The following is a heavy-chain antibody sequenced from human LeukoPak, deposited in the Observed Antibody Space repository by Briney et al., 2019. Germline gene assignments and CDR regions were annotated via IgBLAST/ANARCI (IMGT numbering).Heavy chain of an antibody. J-gene: IGHJ3*02. CDR3: ARDHSSGSPAAFDI. D-gene: IGHD6-19*01. CDR1: GGSISSYY. CDR2: IYYSGSI. V-gene: IGHV4-59*01. Sequence: SETLSLTCTVSGGSISSYYWSWIRQPPGKGLEWIGYIYYSGSINYNPSLKSRVTISVDTSKNQFSLKLSSVTAADTAVYYCARDHSSGSPAAFDIWGQGTMVTVSS.